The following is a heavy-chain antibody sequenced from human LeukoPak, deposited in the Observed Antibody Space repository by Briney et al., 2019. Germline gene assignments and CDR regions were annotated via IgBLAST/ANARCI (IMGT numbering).Heavy chain of an antibody. D-gene: IGHD2-2*01. CDR1: GYTFTGYY. CDR2: INPNSGGT. CDR3: ARGVVVPAATFDY. V-gene: IGHV1-2*02. Sequence: ASVKVSCKASGYTFTGYYMHWVRQAPGQGLEWMGWINPNSGGTNYAQTFLGRVTMTRDTSSSTAYMELSRLRSDDTAVYYCARGVVVPAATFDYWGQGTLVTVSS. J-gene: IGHJ4*02.